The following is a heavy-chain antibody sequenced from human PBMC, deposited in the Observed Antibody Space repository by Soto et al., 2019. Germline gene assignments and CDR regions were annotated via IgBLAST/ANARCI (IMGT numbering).Heavy chain of an antibody. Sequence: ASVKVSCKASGYTFTTYGISWVRQAPGQGLEWMGWSSAYNGNTNYAQKFQGRVAMTTDTSTSTAYMELRSLRSDDTAVYYCARATPGTAVQYYDRSAIWCDPWGQGSLVTVSS. CDR3: ARATPGTAVQYYDRSAIWCDP. CDR1: GYTFTTYG. CDR2: SSAYNGNT. D-gene: IGHD3-22*01. J-gene: IGHJ5*02. V-gene: IGHV1-18*01.